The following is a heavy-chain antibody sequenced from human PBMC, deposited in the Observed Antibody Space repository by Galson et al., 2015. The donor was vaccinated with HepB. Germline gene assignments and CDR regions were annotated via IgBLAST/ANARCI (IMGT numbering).Heavy chain of an antibody. J-gene: IGHJ2*01. D-gene: IGHD1-26*01. CDR2: IWYDGSNK. V-gene: IGHV3-33*01. Sequence: SLRLSCAASGFTFSSYGMHWVRQAPGKGLEWVAVIWYDGSNKYYADSVKGRFTISRDNSKNTLYLQMNSLRAEDTAVYYCARERGTKWELLFWYFDLWGRGTLVTVSS. CDR1: GFTFSSYG. CDR3: ARERGTKWELLFWYFDL.